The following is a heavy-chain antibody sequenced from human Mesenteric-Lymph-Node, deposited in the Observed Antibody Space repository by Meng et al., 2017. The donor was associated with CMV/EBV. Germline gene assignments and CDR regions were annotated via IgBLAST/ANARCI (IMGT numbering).Heavy chain of an antibody. Sequence: SETLSLTCTVSGGSISSSSYYWGWIRQPPGKGLEWIGEINHSGSTNYNPSLKSRVPISVDTSKNQFSLKLSSVTAADTAVYYCARVGARASYYYYYGMDVWGQGTTVTVSS. V-gene: IGHV4-39*07. D-gene: IGHD3-10*01. CDR3: ARVGARASYYYYYGMDV. CDR1: GGSISSSSYY. J-gene: IGHJ6*02. CDR2: INHSGST.